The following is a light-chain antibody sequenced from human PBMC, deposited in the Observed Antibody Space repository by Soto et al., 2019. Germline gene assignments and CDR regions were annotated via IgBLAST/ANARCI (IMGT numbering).Light chain of an antibody. V-gene: IGLV1-40*01. Sequence: QSVLTQPPSVSGAPGQTVTISCTGSSSNIGAGKYVHWYQQLPGRAPKLLIYGDTNRPSGVPDRFSASKSGTSASLAITGLQAEDEADYHCQSYDRGLSASVFGGGTQLTVL. CDR3: QSYDRGLSASV. CDR1: SSNIGAGKY. CDR2: GDT. J-gene: IGLJ7*01.